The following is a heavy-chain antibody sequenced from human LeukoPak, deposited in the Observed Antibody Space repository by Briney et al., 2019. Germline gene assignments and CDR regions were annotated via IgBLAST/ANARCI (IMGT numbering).Heavy chain of an antibody. CDR1: GFTFSSYA. Sequence: GGSLRLSCAASGFTFSSYAMSWVRQAPGKGPEWVSAISGSGGSTYYADSVKGRFTISRDNSKNTLYLQMNSLRAEDTAVYYCAKDLGITIFGVVQDAFDIWGQGTMVTVSS. D-gene: IGHD3-3*01. V-gene: IGHV3-23*01. J-gene: IGHJ3*02. CDR2: ISGSGGST. CDR3: AKDLGITIFGVVQDAFDI.